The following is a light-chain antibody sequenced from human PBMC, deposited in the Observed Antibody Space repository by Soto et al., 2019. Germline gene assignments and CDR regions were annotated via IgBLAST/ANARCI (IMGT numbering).Light chain of an antibody. V-gene: IGLV2-14*01. CDR1: SGDVGGYNY. CDR3: CSYAHTSRV. Sequence: QSALTQPASVSGSPGQSITISCTGTSGDVGGYNYVSWYQHHPGKAPQLMIYEVSNRPSGVSNRFSGSSSGNTASLTISGLQAEDEADYYCCSYAHTSRVFGGGTKLTVL. J-gene: IGLJ3*02. CDR2: EVS.